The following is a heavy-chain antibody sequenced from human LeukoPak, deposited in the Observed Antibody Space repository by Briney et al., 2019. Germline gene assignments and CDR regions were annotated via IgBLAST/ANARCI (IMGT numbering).Heavy chain of an antibody. CDR2: ISAYNGNT. J-gene: IGHJ3*02. Sequence: GASVKVSCKASGYTFTSYGISWVRQAPGQGLEWMGWISAYNGNTNYAQKLQGRVTITTDTSTSTAYMELRSLRSDDTAVYYCARVVGGTTADAFDIWGQGTMVTVSS. CDR1: GYTFTSYG. D-gene: IGHD1-7*01. CDR3: ARVVGGTTADAFDI. V-gene: IGHV1-18*01.